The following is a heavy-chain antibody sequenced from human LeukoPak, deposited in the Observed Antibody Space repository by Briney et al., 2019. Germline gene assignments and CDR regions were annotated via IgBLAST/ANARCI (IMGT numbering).Heavy chain of an antibody. Sequence: ASVKVSCKASGGTFSSYAISWVRQAPGQGLECMGGIIPIFGTANYAQKFQGRVTITTDESTSTAYMELSSLRSEDTAVYYCARDRVMVAATRVVPYNWFDPWGQGTLVTVSS. CDR2: IIPIFGTA. V-gene: IGHV1-69*05. CDR3: ARDRVMVAATRVVPYNWFDP. CDR1: GGTFSSYA. D-gene: IGHD2-15*01. J-gene: IGHJ5*02.